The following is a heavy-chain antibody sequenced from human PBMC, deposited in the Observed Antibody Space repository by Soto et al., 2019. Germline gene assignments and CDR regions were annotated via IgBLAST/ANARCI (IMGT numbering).Heavy chain of an antibody. D-gene: IGHD2-15*01. Sequence: ASVKVSCKASGYTFTSYDINWVRQATGQGLEWMGWMNPNSGNTGYAQKFQGRVTMTRNNSISTAYMELSSLRSEDTAVYYCARGLEQYCSGGSCYSDVWLNWFDPWGQGTLVTVSS. CDR2: MNPNSGNT. V-gene: IGHV1-8*01. CDR1: GYTFTSYD. J-gene: IGHJ5*02. CDR3: ARGLEQYCSGGSCYSDVWLNWFDP.